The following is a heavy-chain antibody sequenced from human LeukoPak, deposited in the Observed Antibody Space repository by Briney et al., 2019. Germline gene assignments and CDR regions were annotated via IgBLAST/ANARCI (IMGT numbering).Heavy chain of an antibody. CDR2: ISYDGSNK. V-gene: IGHV3-30-3*01. J-gene: IGHJ5*02. CDR1: GFTFSSYA. D-gene: IGHD2-15*01. Sequence: GGSLRLSCAASGFTFSSYAMHWVRQASGKGLEWVAVISYDGSNKYYADSVKGRFTISRDNSKNTLYLQMNSLRAEDTAVYYCARERYNWFDPWGQGTLVTVSS. CDR3: ARERYNWFDP.